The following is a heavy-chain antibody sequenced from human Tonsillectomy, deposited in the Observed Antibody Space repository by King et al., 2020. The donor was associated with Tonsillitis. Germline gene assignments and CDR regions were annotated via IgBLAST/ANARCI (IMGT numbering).Heavy chain of an antibody. V-gene: IGHV4-34*01. CDR2: INHSGST. CDR1: GGSFSGYY. J-gene: IGHJ3*02. D-gene: IGHD3-16*01. CDR3: ARGGYTYAYRNDAFDI. Sequence: VQLQQWGAGLLKPSETLSLTCAVYGGSFSGYYCSWIRQSPGKGLEWIGEINHSGSTNYNPSLKSRVTISVDTSKNHFSLKQSSVTAADTAVYYCARGGYTYAYRNDAFDIWGQGTMVTVSS.